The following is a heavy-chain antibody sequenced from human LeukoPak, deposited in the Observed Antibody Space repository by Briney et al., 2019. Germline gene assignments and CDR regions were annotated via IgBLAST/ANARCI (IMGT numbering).Heavy chain of an antibody. J-gene: IGHJ4*02. Sequence: SQTLSLTCAVSGGSITSGGYSWNWIRQPPGKGLEWIGYIYHSGSTYYNPSLKSRVTISVDTSKNQFSLKLSSVTAADTAVYYCARHGGRGDLGYSSSSAVRFVDYWGQGTLVTVSS. CDR1: GGSITSGGYS. D-gene: IGHD6-6*01. CDR2: IYHSGST. CDR3: ARHGGRGDLGYSSSSAVRFVDY. V-gene: IGHV4-30-2*01.